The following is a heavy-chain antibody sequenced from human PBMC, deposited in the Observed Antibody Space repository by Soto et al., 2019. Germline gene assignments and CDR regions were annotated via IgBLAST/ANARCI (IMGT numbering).Heavy chain of an antibody. J-gene: IGHJ6*03. CDR3: ARGPSTTARNYYYYMDV. D-gene: IGHD1-26*01. CDR2: MSPNSGNT. CDR1: GYTFTSYD. Sequence: QVPLVQSGAEVKKPGASVKVSCKASGYTFTSYDINWVRQATGQGLEWMGWMSPNSGNTGYVQKFRGRVTMTRNTSISTAYMELSSLRSEDTAVYYCARGPSTTARNYYYYMDVWGKGTTVTVSS. V-gene: IGHV1-8*01.